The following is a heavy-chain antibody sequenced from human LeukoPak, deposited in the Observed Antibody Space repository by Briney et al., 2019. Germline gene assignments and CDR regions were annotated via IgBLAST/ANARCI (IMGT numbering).Heavy chain of an antibody. D-gene: IGHD3-10*01. CDR2: INPNRGDT. CDR3: ASLLPSITSGGYNWFDH. V-gene: IGHV1-2*02. Sequence: ASVKVSCKASGYTFTGYYMHWVRHAPGQGLECMGWINPNRGDTHYAQNFQGRVTMTKDTSISTDYMELSTLRSDDTAVYYCASLLPSITSGGYNWFDHWGQGTLVTVSS. CDR1: GYTFTGYY. J-gene: IGHJ5*02.